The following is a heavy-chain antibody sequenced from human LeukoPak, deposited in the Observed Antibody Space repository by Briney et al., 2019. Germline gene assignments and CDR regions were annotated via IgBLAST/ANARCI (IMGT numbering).Heavy chain of an antibody. Sequence: SETLSLTCTVSGGSISSYYWSWIRQPPGKGLERIGYIYTSGSTNYNPSLKSRVTISVDTSKNQFSLKLSSVTAADTAVYYGATQLGNDAFDIWGQGTMVTVSS. CDR2: IYTSGST. CDR3: ATQLGNDAFDI. V-gene: IGHV4-4*09. J-gene: IGHJ3*02. CDR1: GGSISSYY. D-gene: IGHD7-27*01.